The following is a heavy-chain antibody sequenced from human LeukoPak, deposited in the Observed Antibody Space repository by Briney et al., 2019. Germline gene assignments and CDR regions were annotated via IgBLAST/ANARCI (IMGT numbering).Heavy chain of an antibody. V-gene: IGHV1-69*06. J-gene: IGHJ6*03. Sequence: SVKVSCKASGGTFSSYAISWVRQAPGQGLEWMGGIIPIFGTANYAQKFQGRVTITADKSTSTAYMELSSLRSEDTAVYYCARASDYCSSTSCYSMGPHMDVWGKGTTVTVSS. CDR3: ARASDYCSSTSCYSMGPHMDV. CDR2: IIPIFGTA. CDR1: GGTFSSYA. D-gene: IGHD2-2*01.